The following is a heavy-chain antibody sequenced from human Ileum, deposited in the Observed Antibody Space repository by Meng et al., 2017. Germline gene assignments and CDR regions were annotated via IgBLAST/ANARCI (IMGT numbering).Heavy chain of an antibody. CDR1: GITFGDYA. J-gene: IGHJ4*02. D-gene: IGHD3-16*01. V-gene: IGHV3-49*04. CDR2: IRSKAYGGTT. Sequence: GESLKISCTASGITFGDYAMSWVRQAPGKGLQWVGFIRSKAYGGTTEYAASVKDRFTISRDDSKSIAYLQMNSLKTEDTAVYYCTRTYGYWGQGTLVTVPS. CDR3: TRTYGY.